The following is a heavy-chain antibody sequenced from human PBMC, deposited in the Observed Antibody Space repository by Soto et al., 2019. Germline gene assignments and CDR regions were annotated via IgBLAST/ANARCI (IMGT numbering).Heavy chain of an antibody. CDR3: ATELSAYCGGDCYGAFDI. CDR2: FDPEDGET. Sequence: ASVKVSCKVSGYTITELSMHCVIQAPGKGREWMGGFDPEDGETIYAQKFQGRVTMTEDTSTDTAYMELSSLRSEDTAVYYCATELSAYCGGDCYGAFDIWGQGTMVTVSS. CDR1: GYTITELS. J-gene: IGHJ3*02. V-gene: IGHV1-24*01. D-gene: IGHD2-21*01.